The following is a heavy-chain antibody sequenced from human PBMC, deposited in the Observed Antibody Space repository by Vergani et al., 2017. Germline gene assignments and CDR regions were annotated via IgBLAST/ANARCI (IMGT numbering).Heavy chain of an antibody. D-gene: IGHD5-12*01. CDR2: ISWNSGAV. CDR1: GFTFDDYA. V-gene: IGHV3-9*01. Sequence: AASGFTFDDYAMHWVRQAPGKGLEWVSGISWNSGAVDYADSVRGRFTISRDNAKNSLFLEMNSLRFEDTAVYFCTKGSVYYHDSAGHGYDPYTGFDLWGQGTLVTVSS. J-gene: IGHJ3*01. CDR3: TKGSVYYHDSAGHGYDPYTGFDL.